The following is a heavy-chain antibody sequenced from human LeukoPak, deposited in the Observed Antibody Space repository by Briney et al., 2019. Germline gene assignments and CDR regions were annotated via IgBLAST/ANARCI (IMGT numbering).Heavy chain of an antibody. D-gene: IGHD3-10*01. CDR3: ARLGGISYDWFDP. V-gene: IGHV4-39*01. CDR1: GGSISRSSYY. CDR2: IYYSGST. J-gene: IGHJ5*02. Sequence: SETLSLTCTVSGGSISRSSYYWGWIRQPPGMGLECIGSIYYSGSTYHNPSLKSRVTISVDTSKNQFSLRLSSVTAADTAVYYCARLGGISYDWFDPWGQGTLVTVSS.